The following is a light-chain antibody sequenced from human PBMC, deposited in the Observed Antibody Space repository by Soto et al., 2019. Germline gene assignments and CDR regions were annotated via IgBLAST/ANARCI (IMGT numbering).Light chain of an antibody. CDR3: QQYNSDSPGWT. CDR1: QSISSR. V-gene: IGKV1-5*01. Sequence: DIQMTQSPSTLSASVEDRVTITCRASQSISSRLAWYQQKPGKAPKFLVYDASNLESGVPSRFSGSGSGTEFTLTISSLQPDDFATYYCQQYNSDSPGWTFGQGTKVDIK. CDR2: DAS. J-gene: IGKJ1*01.